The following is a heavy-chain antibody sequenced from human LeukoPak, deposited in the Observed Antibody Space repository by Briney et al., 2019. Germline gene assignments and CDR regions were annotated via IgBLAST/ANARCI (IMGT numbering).Heavy chain of an antibody. CDR2: ISDDGRNK. CDR1: GFTFNNYG. CDR3: AKDRETTASGTFDF. V-gene: IGHV3-30*18. Sequence: GGSLRLSCAASGFTFNNYGTHHVRQAPGKGLEWVAVISDDGRNKNYADSVKGRFTISRDSSNNTLYLQMNSLRAEDTGVYFCAKDRETTASGTFDFRGQGTLVTVSS. D-gene: IGHD6-13*01. J-gene: IGHJ4*02.